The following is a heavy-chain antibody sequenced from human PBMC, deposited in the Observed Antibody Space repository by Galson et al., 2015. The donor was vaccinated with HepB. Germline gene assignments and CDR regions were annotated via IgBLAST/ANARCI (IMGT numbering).Heavy chain of an antibody. V-gene: IGHV3-30-3*01. Sequence: SLRLSCAASGFTFSSYAMHWVRQAPGKGLEWVAVISYDGSNKYYADSVKGRFTISRDNSKNTLYLQMNSLRAEDTAVYYCARAGDLFTIFGVNGMDVWGQGTTVTVSS. CDR1: GFTFSSYA. CDR2: ISYDGSNK. CDR3: ARAGDLFTIFGVNGMDV. D-gene: IGHD3-3*01. J-gene: IGHJ6*02.